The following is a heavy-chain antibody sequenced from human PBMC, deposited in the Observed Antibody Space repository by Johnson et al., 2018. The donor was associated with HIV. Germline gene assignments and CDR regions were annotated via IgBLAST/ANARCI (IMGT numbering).Heavy chain of an antibody. D-gene: IGHD3-10*01. CDR2: ISSAGTDK. CDR3: ARVMVQGDAFDI. J-gene: IGHJ3*02. Sequence: QVQLVESGGGVVQPGRSLRLSCAVSGFTFSSFGMHWVRQAPGKGLEWMAVISSAGTDKYYADSVKGRFTISRDNSKNTLYLQMNSLRAEDTAVYYCARVMVQGDAFDIWGQGTMVTVSS. CDR1: GFTFSSFG. V-gene: IGHV3-30*03.